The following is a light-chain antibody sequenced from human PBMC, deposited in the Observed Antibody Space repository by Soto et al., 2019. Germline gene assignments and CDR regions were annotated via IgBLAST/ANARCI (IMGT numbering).Light chain of an antibody. CDR1: QGISSY. CDR2: AAS. J-gene: IGKJ5*01. V-gene: IGKV1D-8*03. CDR3: QQSYDISPIT. Sequence: VIWMTQSPSLLSASTGDRVTISCRMSQGISSYLAWYQQKPGKAPKLLIYAASTLQDGVPSRFSGSGSGTDFTLTINSLQPEDFASYYCQQSYDISPITFGQGTRLEIK.